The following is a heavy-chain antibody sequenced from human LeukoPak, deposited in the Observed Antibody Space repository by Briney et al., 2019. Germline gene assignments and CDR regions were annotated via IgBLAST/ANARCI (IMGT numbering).Heavy chain of an antibody. V-gene: IGHV3-48*03. J-gene: IGHJ4*02. CDR1: GFTFSSYE. CDR2: ISSSGSTI. D-gene: IGHD6-13*01. CDR3: AREAHAAAGHGYFDY. Sequence: GGSLRLSCAASGFTFSSYEMNWVRQTPGKGLERVSYISSSGSTIYYADSVKGRFTISRDNAKNSLYLQMNSLRAEDTAVYYCAREAHAAAGHGYFDYWGQGTLVTVSS.